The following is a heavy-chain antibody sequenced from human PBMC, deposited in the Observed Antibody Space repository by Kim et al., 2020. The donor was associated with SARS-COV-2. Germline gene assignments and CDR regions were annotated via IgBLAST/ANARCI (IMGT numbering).Heavy chain of an antibody. V-gene: IGHV4-59*01. CDR3: ARNQRITMIVVPITGAFDI. CDR1: GGSISSYY. J-gene: IGHJ3*02. Sequence: SETLSLTCTISGGSISSYYWSWIRQPPGKGLEWIGYIYYSGSTNYNPSLKSRVTISVDTSKNQFSLKLSSVTAADTAVYYCARNQRITMIVVPITGAFDIWGQGTMVTVSS. CDR2: IYYSGST. D-gene: IGHD3-22*01.